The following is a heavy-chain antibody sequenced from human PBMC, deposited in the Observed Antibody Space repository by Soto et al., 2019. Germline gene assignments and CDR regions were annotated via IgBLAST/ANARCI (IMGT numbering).Heavy chain of an antibody. V-gene: IGHV4-30-4*01. CDR2: XXXSXXT. Sequence: SETRSLTCTVSGGSVSSDDHYWNWIRQPPGXGLXXIGXXXXSXXTYYNPSLKSRVTISVDTSKNQFSLKLSSVTAADTAVYYCARDLGDPWGQGTLVTVSS. CDR1: GGSVSSDDHY. CDR3: ARDLGDP. J-gene: IGHJ5*02.